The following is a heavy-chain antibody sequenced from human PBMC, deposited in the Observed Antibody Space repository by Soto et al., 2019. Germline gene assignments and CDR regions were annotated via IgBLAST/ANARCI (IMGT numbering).Heavy chain of an antibody. CDR1: GFTFSTYW. J-gene: IGHJ6*02. Sequence: PGGSLRLSCAASGFTFSTYWMSWVRQAPGKGLEWVAVISFDGTNKYSADSVRGRFTISRDNSKNTLYLQMNSLRAEDTAVYYCARDTARAMVRIYYGMDVWGQGTTVTVSS. CDR2: ISFDGTNK. V-gene: IGHV3-30*03. CDR3: ARDTARAMVRIYYGMDV. D-gene: IGHD3-10*01.